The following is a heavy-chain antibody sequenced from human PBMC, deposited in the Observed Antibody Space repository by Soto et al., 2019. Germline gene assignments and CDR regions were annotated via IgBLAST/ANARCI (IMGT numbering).Heavy chain of an antibody. J-gene: IGHJ4*02. CDR2: ISGSGGST. D-gene: IGHD2-2*01. V-gene: IGHV3-23*01. CDR3: AKGEGICSSTSCYEGGLG. Sequence: GGSLRLSCAASGFTFSSYAMSWVRQAPGKGLEWVSAISGSGGSTYYADSVKGRFTISRDNSKNTLYLQMNSLRAEDTAVYYCAKGEGICSSTSCYEGGLGWGQGTLVTVSS. CDR1: GFTFSSYA.